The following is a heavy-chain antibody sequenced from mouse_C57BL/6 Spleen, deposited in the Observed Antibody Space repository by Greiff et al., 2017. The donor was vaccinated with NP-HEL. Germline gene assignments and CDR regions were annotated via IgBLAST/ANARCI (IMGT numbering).Heavy chain of an antibody. J-gene: IGHJ2*01. CDR2: ISSGSSTI. CDR3: ARSSLLRPDY. CDR1: GFTFSDYG. V-gene: IGHV5-17*01. Sequence: EVKLVESGGGLVKPGGSLKLSCAASGFTFSDYGMHWVRQAPEKGLEWVAYISSGSSTIYYADTVKGRFTISRDNAKNTLFLQMTSLRSEDTAMYYCARSSLLRPDYWGQGTTLTVSS. D-gene: IGHD1-1*01.